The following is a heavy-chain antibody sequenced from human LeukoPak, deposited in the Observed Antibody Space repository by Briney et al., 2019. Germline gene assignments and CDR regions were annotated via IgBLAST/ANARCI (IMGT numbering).Heavy chain of an antibody. CDR2: IYTSGST. J-gene: IGHJ6*03. V-gene: IGHV4-61*02. Sequence: SETLSLTCTVSGGSISSGNYYWSWLRQPAGKGLEWIGRIYTSGSTNYNPSLKSRVTISVDTSKNQFSLKLSSVTAADTAVYYCARAAQKNYYYYYMDVWGKGTTVTVSS. CDR1: GGSISSGNYY. CDR3: ARAAQKNYYYYYMDV.